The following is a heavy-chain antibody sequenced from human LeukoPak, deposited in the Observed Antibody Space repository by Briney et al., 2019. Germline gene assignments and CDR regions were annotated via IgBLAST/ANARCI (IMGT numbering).Heavy chain of an antibody. V-gene: IGHV1-2*02. CDR3: ARTVRVRGVIITQYYFDY. Sequence: GASVKVSCKASGYTFTAYYIHWVRQAPGQGLEYMGWVNPNTGGTSYAQKLQGRVTMTTDTSTSTAYMELRSLRSDDTAVYYCARTVRVRGVIITQYYFDYWGQGTLVTVSS. CDR2: VNPNTGGT. CDR1: GYTFTAYY. D-gene: IGHD3-10*01. J-gene: IGHJ4*02.